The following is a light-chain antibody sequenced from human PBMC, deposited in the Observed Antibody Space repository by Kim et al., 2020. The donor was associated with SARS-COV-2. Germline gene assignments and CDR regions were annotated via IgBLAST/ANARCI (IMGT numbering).Light chain of an antibody. CDR3: QQYKSYPYT. V-gene: IGKV1-5*03. Sequence: SASVGDTVTVACRASQSISSLLAWYQQKPGTAPKLLIYLASGLQSGVPSRFSGSGSGTEFTLTVFSLQPDDFATYYCQQYKSYPYTFGQGTKLEI. CDR2: LAS. J-gene: IGKJ2*01. CDR1: QSISSL.